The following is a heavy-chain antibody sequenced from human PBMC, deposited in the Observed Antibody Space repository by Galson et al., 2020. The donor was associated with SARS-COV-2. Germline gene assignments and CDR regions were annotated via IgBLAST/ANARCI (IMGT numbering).Heavy chain of an antibody. CDR1: GGSISSSSYY. CDR2: IYYSGST. V-gene: IGHV4-39*07. Sequence: SQTLSLTCTVSGGSISSSSYYWGWIRQPPGKGLEWIGSIYYSGSTYYNPSLKSRVTISVDTSKNQFSLKLSSVTAADTAVYYCARVIDYYDSSCYYHYYYYYYMDVWGKGTTVTVSS. CDR3: ARVIDYYDSSCYYHYYYYYYMDV. J-gene: IGHJ6*03. D-gene: IGHD3-22*01.